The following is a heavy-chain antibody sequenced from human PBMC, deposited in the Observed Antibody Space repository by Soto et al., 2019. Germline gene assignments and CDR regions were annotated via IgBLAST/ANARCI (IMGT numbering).Heavy chain of an antibody. D-gene: IGHD6-19*01. CDR3: TKGTWLDI. CDR1: GFTFGSHD. CDR2: ISVSDPDT. V-gene: IGHV3-23*01. J-gene: IGHJ3*02. Sequence: EVQLLESGGGLVQPGGSLRLSCAASGFTFGSHDMSWVRQAPGKVLEWVSSISVSDPDTYYADSVKGRFTLSRDISKNTLFLQMASLRAEDTALYYCTKGTWLDIWGQGTMVTVSS.